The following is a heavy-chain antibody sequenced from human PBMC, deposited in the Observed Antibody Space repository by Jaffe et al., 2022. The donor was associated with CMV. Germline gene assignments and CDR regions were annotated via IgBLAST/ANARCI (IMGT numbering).Heavy chain of an antibody. Sequence: EVQLVESGGGLVQPGGSLRLSCAASGFTFSSYWMSWVRQAPGKGLEWVANIKQDGSEKYYVDSVKGRFTISRENAKTSLYLQMNSLRADDTAVYYCARRRAGANLDYWGQGTLVTVSS. V-gene: IGHV3-7*01. CDR3: ARRRAGANLDY. J-gene: IGHJ4*02. CDR1: GFTFSSYW. CDR2: IKQDGSEK. D-gene: IGHD6-13*01.